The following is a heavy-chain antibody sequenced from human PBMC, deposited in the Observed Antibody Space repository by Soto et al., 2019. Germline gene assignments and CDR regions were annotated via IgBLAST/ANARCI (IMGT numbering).Heavy chain of an antibody. Sequence: EVQLLESGGGLVQPGGSLRLSCAASGFTFSSYAMRWVRQAPGKGLEWVSAISGSGGSTYYADSVKGRFTISRDNSKNTVYLPMNSLRAEDTAVYYCARRGSGSCYDYWGQGTLVTVSS. J-gene: IGHJ4*02. CDR3: ARRGSGSCYDY. D-gene: IGHD1-26*01. CDR2: ISGSGGST. CDR1: GFTFSSYA. V-gene: IGHV3-23*01.